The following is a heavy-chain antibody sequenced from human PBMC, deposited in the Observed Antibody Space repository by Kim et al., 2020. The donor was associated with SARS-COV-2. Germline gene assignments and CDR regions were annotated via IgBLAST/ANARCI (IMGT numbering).Heavy chain of an antibody. D-gene: IGHD6-13*01. CDR3: ARDLGARLWAAAGTSVWYYGMDV. J-gene: IGHJ6*02. Sequence: ASVKVSCKASGYTFTNYGISWVRQAPGQGLEWMGWISAYNGNTNYAQKLQGRVTMTTDTSTSTAYMELRSLRSDDTAVYYCARDLGARLWAAAGTSVWYYGMDVWGQGTTVTVSS. V-gene: IGHV1-18*01. CDR1: GYTFTNYG. CDR2: ISAYNGNT.